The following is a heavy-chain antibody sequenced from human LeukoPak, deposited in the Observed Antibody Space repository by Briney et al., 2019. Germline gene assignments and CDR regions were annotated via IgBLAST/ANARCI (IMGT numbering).Heavy chain of an antibody. CDR2: INHSGST. CDR3: ARPTHISSWYGVDKTYYFDY. D-gene: IGHD6-13*01. Sequence: SETLPLTCAAYGGSFSGYYWSWIRQPPGKGLEWIGEINHSGSTNYNPSLKSRVTISVDTSKNQFSLKLSSVTAADTAVYYCARPTHISSWYGVDKTYYFDYWGQGTLVTVSS. CDR1: GGSFSGYY. V-gene: IGHV4-34*01. J-gene: IGHJ4*02.